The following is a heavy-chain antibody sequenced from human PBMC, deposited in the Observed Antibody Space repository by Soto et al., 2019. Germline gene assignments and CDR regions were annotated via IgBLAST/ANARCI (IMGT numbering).Heavy chain of an antibody. J-gene: IGHJ3*02. CDR2: ISGSGGST. D-gene: IGHD3-22*01. Sequence: LRLSCAASGFTFSSYAMSWVRQAPGRGLEWVSAISGSGGSTYYADSVKGRFTISRDNSKNTLYLQMNSLRAEDTAVYYCAKGFPYYYDSSGYSAPGAFDIWGQGTMVTVSS. V-gene: IGHV3-23*01. CDR1: GFTFSSYA. CDR3: AKGFPYYYDSSGYSAPGAFDI.